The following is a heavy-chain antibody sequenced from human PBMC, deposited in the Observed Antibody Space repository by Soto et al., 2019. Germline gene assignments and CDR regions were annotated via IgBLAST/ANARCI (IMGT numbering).Heavy chain of an antibody. CDR2: ISSTTNYI. CDR3: ASESEDRTSNFDY. Sequence: EVQLVESGGGLVKPGGSLRLSCAASGFTFTRYSMNWVRQAPGKGLEWVSSISSTTNYIYYADSMKGRFTVSRDNATNSGYLEMNSLSAEDTAVYYCASESEDRTSNFDYWGQGTLVTVSS. CDR1: GFTFTRYS. V-gene: IGHV3-21*01. J-gene: IGHJ4*02.